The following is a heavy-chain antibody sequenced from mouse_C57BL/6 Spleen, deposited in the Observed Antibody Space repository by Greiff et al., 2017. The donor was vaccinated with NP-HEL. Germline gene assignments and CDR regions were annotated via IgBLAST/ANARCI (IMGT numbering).Heavy chain of an antibody. D-gene: IGHD1-1*01. CDR3: TRKGDYYGSSIFDY. CDR2: IDPETGGT. J-gene: IGHJ2*01. V-gene: IGHV1-15*01. CDR1: GYTFTDYE. Sequence: QVHVKQSGAELVRPGASVTLSCKASGYTFTDYEMHWVKQTPVHGLEWIGAIDPETGGTAYNQKFKGKAILTADKSSSTAYMELRSLTSEDSAVYYCTRKGDYYGSSIFDYWGQGTTLTVSS.